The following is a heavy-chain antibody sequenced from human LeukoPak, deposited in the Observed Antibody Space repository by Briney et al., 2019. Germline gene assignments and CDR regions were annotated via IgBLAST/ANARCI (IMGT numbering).Heavy chain of an antibody. CDR2: ISGSGGST. D-gene: IGHD2-2*01. Sequence: GGSLRLSCAASGFTFSSYAMSWVRQAPGKGLEWVSAISGSGGSTYYADSVKGRFTISRDNSKITLYLQMNSLRAEDTAVYYCAKDSRYCSSTSCYGLMDYWGQGTLVTVSS. V-gene: IGHV3-23*01. J-gene: IGHJ4*02. CDR1: GFTFSSYA. CDR3: AKDSRYCSSTSCYGLMDY.